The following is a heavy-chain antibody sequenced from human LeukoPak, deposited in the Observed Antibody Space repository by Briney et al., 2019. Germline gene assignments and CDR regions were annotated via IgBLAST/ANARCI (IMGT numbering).Heavy chain of an antibody. CDR2: INHGGSI. D-gene: IGHD3-10*01. CDR3: AGGDYHGSESYANY. Sequence: SETLSLTFAVYGGSFSGQYWGWIRQPPGKGLGWIGEINHGGSISYNTSLKSRVTISLDTSKNQFSLKLSSVTAADTAVYYCAGGDYHGSESYANYWGQGTLVTVSS. J-gene: IGHJ4*02. CDR1: GGSFSGQY. V-gene: IGHV4-34*01.